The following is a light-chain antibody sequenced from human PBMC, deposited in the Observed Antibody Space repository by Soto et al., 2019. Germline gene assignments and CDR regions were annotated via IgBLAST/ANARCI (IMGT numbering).Light chain of an antibody. CDR3: HQYGGSPFT. CDR1: ERVSSNF. J-gene: IGKJ2*01. CDR2: RAV. V-gene: IGKV3-20*01. Sequence: EIVLTQSPGTLSLFPGERATLSCRATERVSSNFLAWYQQNVGQPPRLLIYRAVTRATGVPDRFSGSGSETEFIHNISRLEPEDSAVYYCHQYGGSPFTFGQGTVLEIK.